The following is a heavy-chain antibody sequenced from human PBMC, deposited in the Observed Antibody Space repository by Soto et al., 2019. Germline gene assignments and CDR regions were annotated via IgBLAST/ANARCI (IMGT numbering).Heavy chain of an antibody. V-gene: IGHV4-30-4*01. CDR2: IYYTGRT. CDR3: ARDRANSPDYFDF. Sequence: KPSETLSLTCTVSAGSISSDDYYWSWIRQPPGKGLEWIGYIYYTGRTNYNPSLESRLTISIDRPKNQFSLTLSSVSAADTALYYCARDRANSPDYFDFWGQGTLVTVSS. D-gene: IGHD1-1*01. J-gene: IGHJ4*02. CDR1: AGSISSDDYY.